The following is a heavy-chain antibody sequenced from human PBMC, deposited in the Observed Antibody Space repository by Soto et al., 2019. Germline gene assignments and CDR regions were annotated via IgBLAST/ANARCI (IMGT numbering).Heavy chain of an antibody. J-gene: IGHJ6*02. CDR2: IIPIFGTA. CDR3: GSEREHYYYYGMDV. CDR1: GGTFSSYA. Sequence: GASVKVSCKASGGTFSSYAISWVRQAPGQGLEWMGGIIPIFGTANYAQKFQGRVTITADKSTSTAYTELSSLRSEDTAVYYCGSEREHYYYYGMDVWGQGTTVTAP. V-gene: IGHV1-69*06. D-gene: IGHD1-26*01.